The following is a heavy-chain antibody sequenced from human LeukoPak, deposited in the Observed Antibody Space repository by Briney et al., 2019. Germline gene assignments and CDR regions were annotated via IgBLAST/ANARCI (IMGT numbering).Heavy chain of an antibody. V-gene: IGHV4-39*01. CDR1: GGSISSYY. D-gene: IGHD3-10*01. CDR2: IYYSGST. J-gene: IGHJ4*02. Sequence: SETLSFTCTVSGGSISSYYWGWIRQPPGKGLEWIGSIYYSGSTYYNPSLKSRVTISVDTSKNQFSLKLSSVTAADTVVYYCARFHYGSGIYWGQGTLVTVSS. CDR3: ARFHYGSGIY.